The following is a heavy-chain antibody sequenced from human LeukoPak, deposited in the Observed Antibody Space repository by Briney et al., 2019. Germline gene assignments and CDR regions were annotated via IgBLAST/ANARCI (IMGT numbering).Heavy chain of an antibody. J-gene: IGHJ4*02. D-gene: IGHD3-22*01. Sequence: GGSLRLSCAASGFIFSNSNMNWVRQAPGKGLEWVSYISSGSSNVYYADSVKGRFTISRDNPKNSLYLQMSSLSAEDTAVYYCAGGSGYYYNYWGQGTLVTVSS. V-gene: IGHV3-48*04. CDR2: ISSGSSNV. CDR1: GFIFSNSN. CDR3: AGGSGYYYNY.